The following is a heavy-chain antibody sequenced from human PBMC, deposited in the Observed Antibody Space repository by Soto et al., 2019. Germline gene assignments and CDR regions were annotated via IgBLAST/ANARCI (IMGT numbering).Heavy chain of an antibody. CDR3: VLLRSTTLGGGDAFDM. J-gene: IGHJ3*02. CDR1: GFTFSTYW. D-gene: IGHD2-15*01. V-gene: IGHV3-74*01. CDR2: INSDGSST. Sequence: EVQLVESGGGLVQPGGSLRLSCAASGFTFSTYWMHWVRQVPGKGLVWVSRINSDGSSTRYADSVKGRFTISRDNAKNTMFLQMNSLRAEDTAVSYGVLLRSTTLGGGDAFDMWGQGTMVTVSS.